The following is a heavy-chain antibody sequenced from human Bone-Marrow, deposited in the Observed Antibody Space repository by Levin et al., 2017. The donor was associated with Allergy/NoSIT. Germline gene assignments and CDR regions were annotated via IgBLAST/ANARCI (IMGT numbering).Heavy chain of an antibody. CDR2: ISYDGSNK. CDR1: GFNLSSFG. Sequence: GGSLRLSCAASGFNLSSFGMHWVRQAPGKGLEWVAVISYDGSNKYYVDSVKGRFTISRDNSKNTLCLQMNSLVAEDTAVYYCAKEDYADYVLDSWGQGTLLTVDS. V-gene: IGHV3-30*18. D-gene: IGHD4-17*01. CDR3: AKEDYADYVLDS. J-gene: IGHJ4*02.